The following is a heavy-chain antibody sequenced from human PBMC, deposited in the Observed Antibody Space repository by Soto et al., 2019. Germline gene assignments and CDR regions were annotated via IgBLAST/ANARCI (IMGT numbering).Heavy chain of an antibody. Sequence: GGSLRLSCAASGFTFSGSDIHWVRQASGKGLEWVGRIRSKTNNYATAYATSVQGRFTISRDDSKNTAFLQVNSLKTEDTALYYCTRLELPHAFDIWGPGTMVTVSS. V-gene: IGHV3-73*01. CDR1: GFTFSGSD. CDR3: TRLELPHAFDI. J-gene: IGHJ3*02. D-gene: IGHD1-7*01. CDR2: IRSKTNNYAT.